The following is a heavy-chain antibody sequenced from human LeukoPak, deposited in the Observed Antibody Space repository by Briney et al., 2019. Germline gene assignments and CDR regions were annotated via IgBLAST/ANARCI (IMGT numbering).Heavy chain of an antibody. D-gene: IGHD3/OR15-3a*01. CDR3: ARQWTKSFDI. J-gene: IGHJ3*02. Sequence: GESLKISCKGSGFDISSYWIGWVRQVPGKGLEWMGSIYPRDSDTTYSPSFQGHVTISVDTSINTAYLHWSSLRASGTAMYFCARQWTKSFDIWGQGTMVIVSS. V-gene: IGHV5-51*01. CDR1: GFDISSYW. CDR2: IYPRDSDT.